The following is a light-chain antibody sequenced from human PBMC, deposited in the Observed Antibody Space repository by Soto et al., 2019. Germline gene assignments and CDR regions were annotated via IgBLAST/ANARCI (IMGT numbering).Light chain of an antibody. CDR1: QSFSSSY. CDR2: GAS. J-gene: IGKJ2*01. V-gene: IGKV3-20*01. Sequence: EIVLTQSPGTLSLSPGERATLSCRASQSFSSSYLAWYQQKPGQAPRLLIYGASSRATGIPDRFSGSGSGTVFTLTISRLEPEEFAVYYCQHYGSSPLFGQGTELEIK. CDR3: QHYGSSPL.